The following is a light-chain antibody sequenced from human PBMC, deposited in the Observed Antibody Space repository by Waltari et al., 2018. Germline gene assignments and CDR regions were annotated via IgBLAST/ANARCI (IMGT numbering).Light chain of an antibody. CDR2: DDS. CDR1: NIGTKT. Sequence: SYVVTQSPSMSVAPGQTARITCERNNIGTKTVHWYQRKPGQAPVLVVYDDSARPSGIPERFSGSNAGNTATLTISRVEGGDEADYFCHVWDSSSDHPVVFGGGTKLTVL. J-gene: IGLJ2*01. V-gene: IGLV3-21*02. CDR3: HVWDSSSDHPVV.